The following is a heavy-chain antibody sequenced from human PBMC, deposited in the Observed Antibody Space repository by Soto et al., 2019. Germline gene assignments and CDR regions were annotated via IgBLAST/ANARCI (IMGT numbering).Heavy chain of an antibody. J-gene: IGHJ5*02. CDR2: INPSGGST. Sequence: GASVKVSCKASGYTFTSYYMHWVRQAPGQGLERMGIINPSGGSTSYAQKFQVRVTMTRDTSTSTFYMELSILRSEDTAVYYCARGDLTIFGVVIIPRPLRYNWFDPWGQGTLVTVSS. CDR3: ARGDLTIFGVVIIPRPLRYNWFDP. D-gene: IGHD3-3*01. V-gene: IGHV1-46*01. CDR1: GYTFTSYY.